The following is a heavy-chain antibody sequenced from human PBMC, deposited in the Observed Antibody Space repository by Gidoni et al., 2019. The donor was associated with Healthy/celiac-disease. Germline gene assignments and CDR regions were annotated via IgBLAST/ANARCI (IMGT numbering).Heavy chain of an antibody. D-gene: IGHD1-7*01. Sequence: QVQLVQSGAGVMKPGASVKVSCKASGCTFTSYYVHWVRQAPGQGLEWMGRISLSGGRTSYEQKVHSKVTMTRDTSTRTVDMEMSSLRSEETAVYYWARDRTRSRGPKGRMAFDIWGQGTMVTVSS. CDR1: GCTFTSYY. J-gene: IGHJ3*02. V-gene: IGHV1-46*01. CDR3: ARDRTRSRGPKGRMAFDI. CDR2: ISLSGGRT.